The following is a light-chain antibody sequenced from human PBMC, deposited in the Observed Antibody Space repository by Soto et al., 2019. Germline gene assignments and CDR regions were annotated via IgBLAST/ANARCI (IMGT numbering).Light chain of an antibody. J-gene: IGKJ2*01. CDR1: QSLRSS. Sequence: EIVMTQSPATLYVSPGERATLSCRASQSLRSSIAWYQQKPGQAPRLLIYGASTRATGIPARFSGSGSGTEFTLTISSLPSEDFAVYYCQQYNSWPDMYTFGQGTKLEIK. V-gene: IGKV3-15*01. CDR3: QQYNSWPDMYT. CDR2: GAS.